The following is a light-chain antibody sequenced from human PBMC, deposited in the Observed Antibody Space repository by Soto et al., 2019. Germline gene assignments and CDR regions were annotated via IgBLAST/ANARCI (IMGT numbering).Light chain of an antibody. V-gene: IGKV3-15*01. CDR1: QSVSSN. CDR2: GAS. Sequence: EIVMTQSPATLSVSPGEKATLSSRPSQSVSSNLAWYQQKPGQAPRLLIYGASTRATGIPARFSGSGSGTEFTLTISSLQSEDFAVYYCQQYNNWPPSFGQGTRLEIK. CDR3: QQYNNWPPS. J-gene: IGKJ5*01.